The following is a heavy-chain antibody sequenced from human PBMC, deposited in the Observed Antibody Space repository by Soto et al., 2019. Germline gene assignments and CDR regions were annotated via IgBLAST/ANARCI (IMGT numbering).Heavy chain of an antibody. J-gene: IGHJ4*02. CDR2: IWYDGSNK. D-gene: IGHD3-22*01. V-gene: IGHV3-33*01. CDR3: AGSSGYYFFYY. CDR1: GFTFSSYG. Sequence: QVQLVESGGGVVQPGRSLRLSCAASGFTFSSYGIHWVRQAPGKGLEWVAVIWYDGSNKYYADSVKGRFTISRDNSKNTLYLRMNSLRAEDTAVYYCAGSSGYYFFYYWGQGTLVTVSS.